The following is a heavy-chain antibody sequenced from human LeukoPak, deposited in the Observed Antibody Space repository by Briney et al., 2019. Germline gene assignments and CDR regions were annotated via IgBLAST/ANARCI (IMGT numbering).Heavy chain of an antibody. V-gene: IGHV3-21*01. J-gene: IGHJ4*02. Sequence: GGSLRLSCAASGFPFSSYSMNWVRQAPGKGLEWVSSVSSSSSYIYYADSVKGRFTISRDNAKNSLSLQMNSLRAEDMAVYYCARTYCISTSCYSTVIATFDYWGQGTLVTVSS. CDR2: VSSSSSYI. D-gene: IGHD2-2*01. CDR1: GFPFSSYS. CDR3: ARTYCISTSCYSTVIATFDY.